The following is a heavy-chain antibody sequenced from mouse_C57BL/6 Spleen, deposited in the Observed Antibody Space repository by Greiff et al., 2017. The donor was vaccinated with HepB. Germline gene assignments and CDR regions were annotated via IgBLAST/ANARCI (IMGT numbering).Heavy chain of an antibody. J-gene: IGHJ2*01. Sequence: DVQLVESGEGLVKPGGSLKLSCAASGFTFSSYAMSWVRQTPEKRLEWVAYISSGGDYIYYADTVKGRFTISRDNARNTLYLQMSSLKSEDTAMYYCTRDGYDYDGLPFDYWGQGTTLTVSS. D-gene: IGHD2-4*01. CDR2: ISSGGDYI. CDR1: GFTFSSYA. CDR3: TRDGYDYDGLPFDY. V-gene: IGHV5-9-1*02.